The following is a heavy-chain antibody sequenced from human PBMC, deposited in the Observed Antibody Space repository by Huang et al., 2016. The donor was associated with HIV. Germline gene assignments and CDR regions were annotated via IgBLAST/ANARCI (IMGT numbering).Heavy chain of an antibody. V-gene: IGHV3-48*01. Sequence: EVQLVESGGGLVKPGGSLRLSCAASGFTFSSYSMNWVRQAPGRGLEWVSYISGRGRNRYYAHSVKGRFTISRDNAKSSLYLQLNSLRAEDTAVYYCARTEMEYYYGSSGYYPDYWGQGTLVIVSS. D-gene: IGHD3-22*01. CDR3: ARTEMEYYYGSSGYYPDY. J-gene: IGHJ4*02. CDR2: ISGRGRNR. CDR1: GFTFSSYS.